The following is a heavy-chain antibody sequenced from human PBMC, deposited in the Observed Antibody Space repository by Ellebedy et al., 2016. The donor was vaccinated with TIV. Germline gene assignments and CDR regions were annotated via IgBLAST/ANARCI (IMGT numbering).Heavy chain of an antibody. V-gene: IGHV4-34*01. CDR1: GGSFSGYY. CDR3: ARGSGGYDGGPPGYFDY. CDR2: INHSGST. D-gene: IGHD5-12*01. J-gene: IGHJ4*02. Sequence: SETLSLXXAVYGGSFSGYYWSWIRQPPGKGLEWIGEINHSGSTNYNPSLKSRVTISVDTSKNQFSLKLSSVTAADTAVYYCARGSGGYDGGPPGYFDYWGQGTLVTVSS.